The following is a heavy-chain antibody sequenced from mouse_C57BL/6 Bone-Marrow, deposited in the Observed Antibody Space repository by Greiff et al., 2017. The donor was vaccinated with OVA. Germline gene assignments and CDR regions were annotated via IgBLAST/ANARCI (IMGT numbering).Heavy chain of an antibody. J-gene: IGHJ1*03. CDR1: GYTFTSYW. V-gene: IGHV1-55*01. CDR2: IYPGSGST. Sequence: QVQLQQPGAELVKPGASVKMSCKASGYTFTSYWITWVKQSPGQGLEWIGDIYPGSGSTNYKEKFKSKATLTVDTSSSTAYLQLSILTSEDSAVYYCYYGSPLDWYFDVWGTGTTVTVSS. D-gene: IGHD1-1*01. CDR3: YYGSPLDWYFDV.